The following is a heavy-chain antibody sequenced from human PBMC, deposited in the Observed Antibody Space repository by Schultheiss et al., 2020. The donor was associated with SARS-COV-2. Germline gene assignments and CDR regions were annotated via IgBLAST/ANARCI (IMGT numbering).Heavy chain of an antibody. V-gene: IGHV3-30*18. CDR1: GFTFSSYG. CDR2: ISYDGSNK. CDR3: AKDLPLYYYDSSGYYYY. D-gene: IGHD3-22*01. Sequence: GGSLRLSCAASGFTFSSYGMHWVRQAPGKGLEWVAVISYDGSNKYYADSVKGRFTISRDNSKNTLYLQMNSLRAEDTAVYYCAKDLPLYYYDSSGYYYYWGQGTLVTVSS. J-gene: IGHJ4*02.